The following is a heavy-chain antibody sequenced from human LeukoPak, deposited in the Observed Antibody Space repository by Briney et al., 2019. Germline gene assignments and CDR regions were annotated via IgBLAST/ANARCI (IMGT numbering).Heavy chain of an antibody. CDR3: ARLWSSRDAFDI. CDR2: IYYSGST. J-gene: IGHJ3*02. V-gene: IGHV4-39*01. Sequence: SETLSLTCTVSGGSISSSSYYWGWIRQPPGKGLEWIGSIYYSGSTYYNPSLKSRVTTSVDTSKNQFSLKLSSVTAADTAVYYCARLWSSRDAFDIWGQGTMVTVSS. CDR1: GGSISSSSYY. D-gene: IGHD2-8*02.